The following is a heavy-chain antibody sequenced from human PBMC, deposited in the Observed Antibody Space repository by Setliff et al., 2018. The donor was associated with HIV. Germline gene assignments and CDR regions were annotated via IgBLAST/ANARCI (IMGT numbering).Heavy chain of an antibody. Sequence: GGSLRLSCTTDGFTFSDHYMDWVRQAPGKGLEWVGRMRNKDYSYITDYAASVKGRFTISRDDLKNSLFLQMNSLKTEDTAVYYCTTEDPWLRFGHWGQGTLVTVS. CDR3: TTEDPWLRFGH. V-gene: IGHV3-72*01. D-gene: IGHD5-12*01. CDR1: GFTFSDHY. J-gene: IGHJ5*02. CDR2: MRNKDYSYIT.